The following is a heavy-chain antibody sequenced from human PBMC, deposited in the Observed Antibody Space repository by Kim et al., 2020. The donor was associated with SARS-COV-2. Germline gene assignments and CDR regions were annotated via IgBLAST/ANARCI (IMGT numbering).Heavy chain of an antibody. CDR1: GGSTRSIDYY. J-gene: IGHJ4*02. D-gene: IGHD6-13*01. CDR2: IFHSGSA. CDR3: ATEGGSWDYFDF. Sequence: SETLSLTCNVSGGSTRSIDYYWAWIRQPPGKGPEWIGSIFHSGSAYYNPSLKSRVTISVDTSKNQFSLKLASVTAADTAVYYCATEGGSWDYFDFWGQG. V-gene: IGHV4-39*01.